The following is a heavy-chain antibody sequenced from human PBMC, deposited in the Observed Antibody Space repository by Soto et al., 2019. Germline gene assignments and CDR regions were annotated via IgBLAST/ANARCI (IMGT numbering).Heavy chain of an antibody. J-gene: IGHJ5*02. V-gene: IGHV4-59*01. Sequence: SETLSLTCTVSSGSISSYYWSWIRQPPGKGLEWIGYIHYTGNTNSNPSLKGRVTLSIDPSWNQFSLKLRSVTAADTAVYYCAADDYLTGFSYSEIKRLAPWGQGTLVPVSP. CDR3: AADDYLTGFSYSEIKRLAP. D-gene: IGHD3-9*01. CDR1: SGSISSYY. CDR2: IHYTGNT.